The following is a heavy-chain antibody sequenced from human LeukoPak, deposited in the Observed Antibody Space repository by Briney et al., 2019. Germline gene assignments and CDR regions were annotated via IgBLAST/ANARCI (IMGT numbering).Heavy chain of an antibody. V-gene: IGHV3-30*02. J-gene: IGHJ4*02. CDR2: IQFDGSNE. CDR3: AEDQKLQPFHY. CDR1: GFIFSTYG. Sequence: GGSLRLSCTASGFIFSTYGMHWVRQAPGKGLEWVAFIQFDGSNEFYADSVKGRFTISRDNSRNTLYLQMNRLRIEDTSVYYCAEDQKLQPFHYWGQGTLVTVSS. D-gene: IGHD2-15*01.